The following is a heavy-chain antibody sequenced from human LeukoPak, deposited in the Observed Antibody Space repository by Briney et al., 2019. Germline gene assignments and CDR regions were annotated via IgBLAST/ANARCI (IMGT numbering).Heavy chain of an antibody. CDR2: IYYSGST. J-gene: IGHJ4*02. D-gene: IGHD6-19*01. V-gene: IGHV4-39*01. CDR1: GGSISSSPYY. CDR3: ARHASVDGNWPRPLDY. Sequence: PSETLPLTCTVSGGSISSSPYYWGWIRQPPGKGLEWIGNIYYSGSTYYNPSLKTRVTISVDTSKNQFSLKLTSVTAADTAVYYCARHASVDGNWPRPLDYWGQGSLVTVSS.